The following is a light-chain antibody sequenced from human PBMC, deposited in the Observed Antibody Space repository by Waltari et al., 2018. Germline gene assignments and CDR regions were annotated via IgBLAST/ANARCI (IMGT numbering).Light chain of an antibody. CDR2: GSS. CDR1: QTVTRS. J-gene: IGKJ1*01. CDR3: QHYVRLPAT. V-gene: IGKV3-20*01. Sequence: IVLTQSPGTLSLSTAERATLSCSASQTVTRSLAWYQQKPGQAPKLLIFGSSTRATGIPDRFTGSGSWTAFSLTINSLEPEDFAIYFCQHYVRLPATFGQGTKVEIK.